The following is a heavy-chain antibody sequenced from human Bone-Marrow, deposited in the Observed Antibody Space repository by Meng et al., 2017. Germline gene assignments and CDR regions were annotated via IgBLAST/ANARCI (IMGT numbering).Heavy chain of an antibody. Sequence: GGSLRLSCAASGFTFSNAWMGWVRQAPGKGLEWVSRIKSKTDGGTTDYAAPVKGRFTISRDDSKNTLYLQMNSLKTEDTAVYYCTTDRWLVVYYWGQGTLVTVSS. J-gene: IGHJ4*02. D-gene: IGHD6-19*01. CDR2: IKSKTDGGTT. CDR3: TTDRWLVVYY. CDR1: GFTFSNAW. V-gene: IGHV3-15*01.